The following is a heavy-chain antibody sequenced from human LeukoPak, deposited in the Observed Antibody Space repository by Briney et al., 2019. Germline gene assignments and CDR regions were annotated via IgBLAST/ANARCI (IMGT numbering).Heavy chain of an antibody. CDR1: GFTFSSSG. V-gene: IGHV3-30*02. Sequence: QPGGSLRLSCAASGFTFSSSGMHWVRQAPGKGLDWVAFIRYDGSNKYYADSVKGRFIISRDNSKNTLYLQMKSLRTEDTAVYFCAKGVGYCSGGSCYVDYWGQGTLVTVSS. CDR3: AKGVGYCSGGSCYVDY. CDR2: IRYDGSNK. J-gene: IGHJ4*02. D-gene: IGHD2-15*01.